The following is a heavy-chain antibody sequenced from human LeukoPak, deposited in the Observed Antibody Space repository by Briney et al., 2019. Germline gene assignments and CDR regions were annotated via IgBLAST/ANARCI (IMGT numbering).Heavy chain of an antibody. CDR2: IKQDGSEK. V-gene: IGHV3-7*01. CDR1: GFTFSTYW. J-gene: IGHJ6*03. Sequence: GGSLRLSCAASGFTFSTYWMTWVRQAPGKGLEWVANIKQDGSEKYCVDSVKGRFTISRDNAKNSPYLQMNSLRAEDTAVYYCARGSIAAPYYYYFTDVWGKGTTVTVSS. CDR3: ARGSIAAPYYYYFTDV. D-gene: IGHD6-6*01.